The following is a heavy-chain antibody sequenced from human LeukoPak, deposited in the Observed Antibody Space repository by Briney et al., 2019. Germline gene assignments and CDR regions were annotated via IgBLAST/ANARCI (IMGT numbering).Heavy chain of an antibody. Sequence: GASVKVSCKASGGTFGSYAISWVRQAPGQGLEWMGGIIPIFGTANYAQKFQGRVTITADESTSTAYMELSSLRSEDTAVYYCARVKGYFSGGSCYSPYYYYYGMDVWGQGTTVTVSS. CDR1: GGTFGSYA. D-gene: IGHD2-15*01. CDR2: IIPIFGTA. J-gene: IGHJ6*02. V-gene: IGHV1-69*13. CDR3: ARVKGYFSGGSCYSPYYYYYGMDV.